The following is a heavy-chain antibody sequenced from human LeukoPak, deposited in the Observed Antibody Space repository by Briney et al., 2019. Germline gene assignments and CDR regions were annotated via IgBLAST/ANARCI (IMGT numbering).Heavy chain of an antibody. CDR3: ARQKYGDYYFDY. J-gene: IGHJ4*02. CDR2: IFPGDSET. Sequence: GESLKISCKVSGPSFPNFWITWVRQMPGKGLEWMGIIFPGDSETRYSPSFQGQVTISADKSISTAYLQWRNLKASDTAMYYCARQKYGDYYFDYWGQGTLVSVSS. D-gene: IGHD4-17*01. V-gene: IGHV5-51*01. CDR1: GPSFPNFW.